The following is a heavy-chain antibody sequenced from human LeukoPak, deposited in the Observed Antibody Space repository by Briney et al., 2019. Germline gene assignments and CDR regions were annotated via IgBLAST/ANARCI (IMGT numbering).Heavy chain of an antibody. CDR1: GGSFSGYY. J-gene: IGHJ4*02. CDR2: INHSGST. Sequence: PSETLSLTCAVYGGSFSGYYWSWIRQPPGKGLEWIGEINHSGSTNYNPSLKSRATISVDTAKNQFSLKLSSVTAADTAVYYCATLGYSYGTDYWGQGTLVTVSS. V-gene: IGHV4-34*01. D-gene: IGHD5-18*01. CDR3: ATLGYSYGTDY.